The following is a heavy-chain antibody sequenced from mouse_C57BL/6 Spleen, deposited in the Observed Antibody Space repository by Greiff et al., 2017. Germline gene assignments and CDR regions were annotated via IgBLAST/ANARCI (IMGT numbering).Heavy chain of an antibody. J-gene: IGHJ4*01. CDR1: GYTFTDYE. CDR3: TIYYDYDGYAMDY. CDR2: IDPETGGT. Sequence: QVQLQQSGAELVRPGASVTLSCKASGYTFTDYEMHWVKQTPVHGLEWIGAIDPETGGTAYNQKFKGKAILTADKSSSTAYMELRSLTSEDSAVYYCTIYYDYDGYAMDYWGQGTSVTVSS. D-gene: IGHD2-4*01. V-gene: IGHV1-15*01.